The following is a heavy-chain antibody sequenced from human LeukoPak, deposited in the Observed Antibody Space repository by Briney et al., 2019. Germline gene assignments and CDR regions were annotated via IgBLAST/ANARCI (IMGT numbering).Heavy chain of an antibody. D-gene: IGHD4-17*01. CDR3: AKDISYGDYYGMDV. CDR2: ISWNSGSI. V-gene: IGHV3-9*01. CDR1: GFTFSSYW. Sequence: GGSLRLSCAASGFTFSSYWMHWVRQAPGKGLEWVSGISWNSGSIGYADSVKGRFTISRDNAKNSLYLQMNSLRAEDTALYYCAKDISYGDYYGMDVWGQGTTVTVSS. J-gene: IGHJ6*02.